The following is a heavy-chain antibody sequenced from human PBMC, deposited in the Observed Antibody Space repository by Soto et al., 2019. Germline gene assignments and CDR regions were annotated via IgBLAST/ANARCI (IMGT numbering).Heavy chain of an antibody. CDR2: INHSGST. D-gene: IGHD3-10*01. V-gene: IGHV4-34*01. CDR1: CGSFSGYY. J-gene: IGHJ3*02. CDR3: ARGSKIWFGEIGAFDI. Sequence: PSETLSLTCAVYCGSFSGYYWSWIRQPPGKGLEWIGEINHSGSTNYNPSLKSRVTISVDTSKNQFSLKLSSVTAADTAVYYCARGSKIWFGEIGAFDIWGQGTMVTVSS.